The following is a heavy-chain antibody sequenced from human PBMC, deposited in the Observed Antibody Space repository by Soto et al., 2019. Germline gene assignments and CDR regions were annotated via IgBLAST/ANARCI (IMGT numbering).Heavy chain of an antibody. V-gene: IGHV3-48*01. D-gene: IGHD6-19*01. J-gene: IGHJ4*02. Sequence: EVQLVESGGGLVQPGGFLRLSCTASGFTFSSYSMNWVRQAPGKGLEWVSYITSSSSPIYYADSVKGRFTISRDNAKNSLSLQMNNLRTEDTAFYYCARSSSGWAYFFDYWGQGTLVTVSS. CDR2: ITSSSSPI. CDR1: GFTFSSYS. CDR3: ARSSSGWAYFFDY.